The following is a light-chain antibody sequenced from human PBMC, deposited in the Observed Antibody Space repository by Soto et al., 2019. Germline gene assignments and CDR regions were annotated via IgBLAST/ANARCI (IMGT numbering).Light chain of an antibody. J-gene: IGKJ1*01. CDR1: QSIRSW. Sequence: DIQMTQSPSTLSASVGDRVTITCRASQSIRSWLAWYQQKPGKAPKLLIYDASSLQSGVPSRFSGSGSGTEFTLTISSLQPDDSATYHCQQCSTYFRTFGPGTKVDIK. CDR2: DAS. CDR3: QQCSTYFRT. V-gene: IGKV1-5*01.